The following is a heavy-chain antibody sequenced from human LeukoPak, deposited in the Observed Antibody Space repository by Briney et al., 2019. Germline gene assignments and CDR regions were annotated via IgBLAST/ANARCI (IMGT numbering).Heavy chain of an antibody. J-gene: IGHJ6*03. CDR1: GFTFSSYW. CDR3: ARGRPHRFYRLYYYYMDV. CDR2: IKQDGSEK. D-gene: IGHD5-24*01. V-gene: IGHV3-7*01. Sequence: GGSLRLSCAASGFTFSSYWMSWVRQAPGKGLEWVANIKQDGSEKYYVDSVKGRFTISRDNAKNSLYLQMNSLRAEDTAVYYCARGRPHRFYRLYYYYMDVWGKGTTVTVSS.